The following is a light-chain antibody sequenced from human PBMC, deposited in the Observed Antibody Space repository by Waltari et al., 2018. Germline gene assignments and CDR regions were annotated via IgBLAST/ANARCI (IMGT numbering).Light chain of an antibody. J-gene: IGLJ3*02. Sequence: QSALTQPASVSASPGQSITISCTGTSSDVGGYNYVPWCQQHPGKAPKLVIYDVNNRPSGVSNRFSGSKSGNTASLTISGLQTEDEADYYCSSYTTSGTWVFGGGTKLAVL. CDR1: SSDVGGYNY. CDR2: DVN. V-gene: IGLV2-14*03. CDR3: SSYTTSGTWV.